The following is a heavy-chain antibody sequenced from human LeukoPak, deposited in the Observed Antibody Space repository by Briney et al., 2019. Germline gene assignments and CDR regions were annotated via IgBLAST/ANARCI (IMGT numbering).Heavy chain of an antibody. J-gene: IGHJ4*02. CDR1: GFTVSNNY. CDR2: IYSGVTA. Sequence: GSLRLSCAASGFTVSNNYMSWVRQAPGKGLEWVSVIYSGVTAHYADSVKGRFTISRDSSKNTLYLQMNNLRAEDTAVYYCARDVNYDHTYWGQGTLVTVSS. D-gene: IGHD1-7*01. V-gene: IGHV3-66*01. CDR3: ARDVNYDHTY.